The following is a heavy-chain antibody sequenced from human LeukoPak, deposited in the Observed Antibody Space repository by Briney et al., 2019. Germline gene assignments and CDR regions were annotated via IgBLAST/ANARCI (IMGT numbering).Heavy chain of an antibody. CDR2: IYYSGST. V-gene: IGHV4-31*03. Sequence: SETLSLTCTVSGGSISSGGYYWSWIRQHPGKGLEWIGYIYYSGSTYYNPSLKSRVTISVDTSKNQFSLKLSSVTAADTAVYYCARVLTNGDYILWDYWGQGTLVTVSS. CDR3: ARVLTNGDYILWDY. CDR1: GGSISSGGYY. D-gene: IGHD4-17*01. J-gene: IGHJ4*02.